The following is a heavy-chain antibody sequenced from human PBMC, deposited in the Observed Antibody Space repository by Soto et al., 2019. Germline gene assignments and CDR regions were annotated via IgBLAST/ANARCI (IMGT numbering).Heavy chain of an antibody. Sequence: QVQLVESGGGVVQPGRSLRLSCAASGFTFSSYGMHWVRQAPGKGLEWVAVIWYDGSNKYYADSVKGRFTISRDNSKNTLYLQMNSLRAEDTAVYYCARGYYYDSSGYYYDFDYWGQGTLVTVSS. J-gene: IGHJ4*02. CDR1: GFTFSSYG. CDR2: IWYDGSNK. V-gene: IGHV3-33*01. CDR3: ARGYYYDSSGYYYDFDY. D-gene: IGHD3-22*01.